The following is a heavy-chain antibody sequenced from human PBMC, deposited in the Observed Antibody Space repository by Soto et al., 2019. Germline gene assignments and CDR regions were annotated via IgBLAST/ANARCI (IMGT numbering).Heavy chain of an antibody. CDR1: GGSFSGYY. CDR3: ARGRRMRFYYDSSGYYYFDY. D-gene: IGHD3-22*01. CDR2: INHSGST. Sequence: NPSETLSLTCAVYGGSFSGYYWSWIRQPPGKGLEWIGEINHSGSTNYNPSLKSRVTISVDTSKNQFSLKLSSVTAADTAVYYCARGRRMRFYYDSSGYYYFDYWGQGTLVTSPQ. J-gene: IGHJ4*02. V-gene: IGHV4-34*01.